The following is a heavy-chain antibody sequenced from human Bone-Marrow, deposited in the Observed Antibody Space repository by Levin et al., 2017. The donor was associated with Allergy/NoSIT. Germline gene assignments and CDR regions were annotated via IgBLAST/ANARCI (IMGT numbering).Heavy chain of an antibody. CDR3: ARDTTVGGEA. V-gene: IGHV3-7*03. J-gene: IGHJ5*02. CDR1: EFDFSYYN. D-gene: IGHD4-11*01. Sequence: PGGSLRLSCAASEFDFSYYNMHWVRQTPGKGLEWVANINQDGTQKHHADSVKGRFTISRDNAENSLFLQMNYLGTDDTAVYFCARDTTVGGEAWGQGTLVTVSS. CDR2: INQDGTQK.